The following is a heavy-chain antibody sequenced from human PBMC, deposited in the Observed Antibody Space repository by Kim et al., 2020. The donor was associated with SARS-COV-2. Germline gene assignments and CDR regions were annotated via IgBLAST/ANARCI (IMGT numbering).Heavy chain of an antibody. D-gene: IGHD3-22*01. V-gene: IGHV3-21*01. CDR3: ARGDNIHYYDSSGRDY. Sequence: SVKGRFTISRDNAKNSLYLQMNSLRAEDTAVYYCARGDNIHYYDSSGRDYWGQGTLVTVSS. J-gene: IGHJ4*02.